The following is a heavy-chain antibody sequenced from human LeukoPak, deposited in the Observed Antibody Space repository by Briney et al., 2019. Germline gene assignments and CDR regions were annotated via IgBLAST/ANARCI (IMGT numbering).Heavy chain of an antibody. CDR2: IYHSGST. J-gene: IGHJ5*02. D-gene: IGHD6-13*01. V-gene: IGHV4-39*07. Sequence: SETLSLTCTVSGGSISTNSNFWGWIRQPPGKGMEWIGSIYHSGSTSYNPSLKSRLTISVDTSKNQFSLKLNFVTAADTAMYYCARMFRSSWYIKWFDPWGQGTLVTVSS. CDR1: GGSISTNSNF. CDR3: ARMFRSSWYIKWFDP.